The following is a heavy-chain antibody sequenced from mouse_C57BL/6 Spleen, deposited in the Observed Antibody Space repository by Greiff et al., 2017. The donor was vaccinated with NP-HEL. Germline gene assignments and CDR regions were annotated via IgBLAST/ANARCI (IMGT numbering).Heavy chain of an antibody. CDR2: IDPSDSYT. J-gene: IGHJ1*03. CDR3: ASLGSSYFDV. CDR1: GYTFTSYW. D-gene: IGHD1-1*01. V-gene: IGHV1-50*01. Sequence: VQLQQPGAELVKPGASVKLSCKASGYTFTSYWMQWVKQRPGQGLEWIGEIDPSDSYTNYNQKFKGKATLTVDTSSSTAYMQLSSLTSEDSAVYYCASLGSSYFDVWGTGTTVTVSS.